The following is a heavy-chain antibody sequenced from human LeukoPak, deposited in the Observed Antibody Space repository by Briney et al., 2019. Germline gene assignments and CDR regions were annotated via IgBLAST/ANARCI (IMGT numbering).Heavy chain of an antibody. CDR1: GFTFNTYS. CDR3: ARGPYGDYVDAFDF. V-gene: IGHV3-48*01. CDR2: ISDSRNKI. J-gene: IGHJ3*01. D-gene: IGHD4-17*01. Sequence: PGGSLRLSCAASGFTFNTYSMNWVRQAPGKGLEWVSYISDSRNKIYYADSVRGRFIISRDNAKNLLYLQMNSLRVDDTAMFYCARGPYGDYVDAFDFWGQGTMVTVSS.